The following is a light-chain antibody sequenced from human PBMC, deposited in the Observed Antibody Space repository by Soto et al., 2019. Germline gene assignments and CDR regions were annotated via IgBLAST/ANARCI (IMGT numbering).Light chain of an antibody. V-gene: IGKV3-20*01. CDR3: HHNCTSAL. CDR1: ESVSTSS. J-gene: IGKJ3*01. Sequence: EIVLTQSPGTLSLSPGERATLSCRASESVSTSSLAWYQQKPDTAPILLIYGASGRATGLPFSFSVSASGIDFTITSIRLEDEDFSLYYCHHNCTSALFGPGTKVDIK. CDR2: GAS.